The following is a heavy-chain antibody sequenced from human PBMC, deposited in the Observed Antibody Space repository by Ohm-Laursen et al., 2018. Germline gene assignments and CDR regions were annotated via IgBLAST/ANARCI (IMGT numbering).Heavy chain of an antibody. CDR1: GFTFSSYG. V-gene: IGHV3-33*06. CDR2: IWYDGSNK. J-gene: IGHJ4*02. Sequence: SLRLSCAAPGFTFSSYGMHWVRQAPGKGLEWVAVIWYDGSNKYYADSVKGRFTISRDNSKNTLDLQMNSLRPEDTAVYYCVKESSTGYYRTADYWGQGTLVTVSS. CDR3: VKESSTGYYRTADY. D-gene: IGHD3-9*01.